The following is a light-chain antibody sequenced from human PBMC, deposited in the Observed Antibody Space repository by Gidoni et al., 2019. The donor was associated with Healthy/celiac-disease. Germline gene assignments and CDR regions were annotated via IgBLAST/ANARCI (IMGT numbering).Light chain of an antibody. CDR1: QSISSY. CDR3: QQSYSTLYT. CDR2: AAS. Sequence: DIQMTQSPASVGDRVTITCRASQSISSYLNWYQQKPGKAPKLLIYAASSLQSGVPSRFSGSGSGTDFTLTISSLQPEDFATYYCQQSYSTLYTFGQGTKLEIK. J-gene: IGKJ2*01. V-gene: IGKV1-39*01.